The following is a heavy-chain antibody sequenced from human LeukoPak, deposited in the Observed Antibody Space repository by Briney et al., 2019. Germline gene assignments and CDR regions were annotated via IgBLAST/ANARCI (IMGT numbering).Heavy chain of an antibody. CDR2: IYYSGST. Sequence: SETLSLTCTVSGGSISSSSYCWGWIRQPPGKGLEWIGSIYYSGSTYYNPSLKSRVTISVDTSKNQFSLKLSSVTAADTAVYYCASLSSGSSSFYYYGMDVWGQGTTVTVSS. J-gene: IGHJ6*02. D-gene: IGHD6-6*01. CDR1: GGSISSSSYC. CDR3: ASLSSGSSSFYYYGMDV. V-gene: IGHV4-39*01.